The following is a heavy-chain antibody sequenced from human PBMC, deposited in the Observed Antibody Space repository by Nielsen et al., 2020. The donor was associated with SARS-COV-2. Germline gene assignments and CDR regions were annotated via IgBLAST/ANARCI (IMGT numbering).Heavy chain of an antibody. V-gene: IGHV1-69*05. Sequence: SVKVSCKASGGTFSSYAISWVRQAPGQGLEWMGGIIPIFGTANYAQKLQGRVTMTTDISTSTAYMELRSLRSDDTAVYYCARVGAYHYYYMDVWGKGTTVTVSS. J-gene: IGHJ6*03. CDR3: ARVGAYHYYYMDV. CDR1: GGTFSSYA. CDR2: IIPIFGTA. D-gene: IGHD3-16*01.